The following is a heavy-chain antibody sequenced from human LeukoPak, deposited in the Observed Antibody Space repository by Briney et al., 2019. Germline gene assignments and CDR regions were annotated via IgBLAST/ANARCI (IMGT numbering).Heavy chain of an antibody. D-gene: IGHD2-2*01. CDR1: GFTFSVYW. CDR3: ARDRVRFSS. J-gene: IGHJ5*01. V-gene: IGHV3-7*01. Sequence: GGSLRLSCEASGFTFSVYWMTWVRQAPGKGLEWVANMKADGSEKYYVDSVKGRFTISRDNAKNSLYLQMNSLRAEDTAVYYCARDRVRFSSWGQGTLVTVSS. CDR2: MKADGSEK.